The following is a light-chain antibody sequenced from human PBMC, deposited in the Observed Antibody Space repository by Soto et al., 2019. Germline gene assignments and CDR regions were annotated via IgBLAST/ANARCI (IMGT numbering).Light chain of an antibody. Sequence: IVMTQSPATLSVSPGERATLSCRASQSVSSNLAWFQQKPGQAPRLLIFDASTRATGIQARFSGSGSGTEFTITISSLQSEDFAVYYCQQYGNWPRTFGQGTKVEIK. CDR3: QQYGNWPRT. J-gene: IGKJ1*01. CDR1: QSVSSN. V-gene: IGKV3-15*01. CDR2: DAS.